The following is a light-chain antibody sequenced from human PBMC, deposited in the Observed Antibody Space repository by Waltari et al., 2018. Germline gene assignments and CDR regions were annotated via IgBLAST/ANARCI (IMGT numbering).Light chain of an antibody. Sequence: DIQMTQSPSTLSVSVGDRVTITCRASQSIINWLDWYQQKPGKAPKVLIDKASNLQSGVPSRFSGSGSGTEFTLTISSLQPDDFETYYCKRYNGCPTFGQGTKVEIK. CDR2: KAS. J-gene: IGKJ1*01. CDR1: QSIINW. V-gene: IGKV1-5*03. CDR3: KRYNGCPT.